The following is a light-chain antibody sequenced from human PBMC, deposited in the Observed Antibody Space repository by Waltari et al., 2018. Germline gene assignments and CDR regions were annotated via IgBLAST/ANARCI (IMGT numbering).Light chain of an antibody. CDR1: SSNIGRTA. V-gene: IGLV1-44*01. Sequence: QSVLTQPPSASGTPGQRVTISCSGSSSNIGRTAANWYQQPPGTAPKVLIYRNNQRPSGVPDRFSGSKSGTSAALAISGLQSEDEGDYYCAAWDDSLHGPVFGAGTKVTVL. J-gene: IGLJ3*02. CDR2: RNN. CDR3: AAWDDSLHGPV.